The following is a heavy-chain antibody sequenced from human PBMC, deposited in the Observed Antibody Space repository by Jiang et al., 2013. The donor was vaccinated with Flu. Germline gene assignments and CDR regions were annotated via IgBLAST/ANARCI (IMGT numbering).Heavy chain of an antibody. D-gene: IGHD3-3*01. CDR3: ARGGGDFWSGYYTGIEYNWFDP. J-gene: IGHJ5*02. CDR2: INTNTGNP. Sequence: CKASGYTFTSYAMNWVRQAPGQGLEWMGWINTNTGNPTYAQGFTGRFVFSLDTSVSTAYLQICSLKAEDTAVYYCARGGGDFWSGYYTGIEYNWFDPWGQGTLVTVSS. V-gene: IGHV7-4-1*01. CDR1: GYTFTSYA.